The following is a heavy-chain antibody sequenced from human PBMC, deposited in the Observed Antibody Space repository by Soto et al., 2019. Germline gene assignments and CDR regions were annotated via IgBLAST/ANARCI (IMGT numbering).Heavy chain of an antibody. J-gene: IGHJ4*02. CDR3: ARDTENYYYDSSGYNPYYFDY. CDR2: INWNGGST. D-gene: IGHD3-22*01. CDR1: GFTFDDYG. V-gene: IGHV3-20*04. Sequence: GGSLRLSCAASGFTFDDYGMSWVRQAPGKGLEWVSGINWNGGSTGYADSVKGRFTISRDNAKNSLYLQMNSLRAEDTAVYYCARDTENYYYDSSGYNPYYFDYWGQGTLVTVSS.